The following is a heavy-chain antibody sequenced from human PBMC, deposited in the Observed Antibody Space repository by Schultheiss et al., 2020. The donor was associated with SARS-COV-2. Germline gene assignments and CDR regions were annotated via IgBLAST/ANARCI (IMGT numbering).Heavy chain of an antibody. Sequence: SQTLSLTCAVYGGSFSGYYWSWIRQPPGKGLEWIGEINHSGSTNYNPSLKSRVTISVDTSKNQFSLKLSSVTAADTAVYYCARETHGDYGYWGQGTLVTVSS. J-gene: IGHJ4*02. D-gene: IGHD4-17*01. CDR3: ARETHGDYGY. V-gene: IGHV4-34*01. CDR1: GGSFSGYY. CDR2: INHSGST.